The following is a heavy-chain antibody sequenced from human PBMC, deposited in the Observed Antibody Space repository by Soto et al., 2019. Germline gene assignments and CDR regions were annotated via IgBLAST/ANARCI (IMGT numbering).Heavy chain of an antibody. V-gene: IGHV3-15*01. CDR3: TTAVRTLLAHNYYYYGMDV. J-gene: IGHJ6*02. Sequence: GGSLRLSCAASGFTFSNAWMSWVRQAPGKGLEWVGRIKSKTDGGTTDYAAPVKGRFTISRDDSKNTLYLQMNSLKTEDTAVYYCTTAVRTLLAHNYYYYGMDVWGQGTTVTISS. CDR2: IKSKTDGGTT. D-gene: IGHD1-1*01. CDR1: GFTFSNAW.